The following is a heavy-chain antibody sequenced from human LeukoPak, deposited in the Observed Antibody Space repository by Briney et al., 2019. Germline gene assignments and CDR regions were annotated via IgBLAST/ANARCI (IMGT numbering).Heavy chain of an antibody. V-gene: IGHV3-23*01. CDR3: AKAGGGGPPGSHAFDI. D-gene: IGHD4-23*01. J-gene: IGHJ3*02. Sequence: QTGGSLRLSCAASGFTFSSYAMSWVRQAPGKGLEWVSAISGSGGSTYYADSVKGRFTISRDNSKNTLYLQMNSLRAEDTAVYYCAKAGGGGPPGSHAFDIWGQGTMVTVSS. CDR1: GFTFSSYA. CDR2: ISGSGGST.